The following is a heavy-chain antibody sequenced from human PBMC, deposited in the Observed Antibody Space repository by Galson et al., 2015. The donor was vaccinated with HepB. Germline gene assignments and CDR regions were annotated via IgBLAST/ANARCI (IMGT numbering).Heavy chain of an antibody. CDR1: GFDFSSHS. CDR3: ARVGYDFWSGYDGEWDYFYYYMDV. D-gene: IGHD3-3*01. J-gene: IGHJ6*03. Sequence: SLRLSCAASGFDFSSHSINWVRQAPGKGLEWVSYISGSNNTMYYADSVKGRFTISRDNARNSLFLQMNSLRAGDTAVYYCARVGYDFWSGYDGEWDYFYYYMDVWGKGTTVTVSS. V-gene: IGHV3-48*01. CDR2: ISGSNNTM.